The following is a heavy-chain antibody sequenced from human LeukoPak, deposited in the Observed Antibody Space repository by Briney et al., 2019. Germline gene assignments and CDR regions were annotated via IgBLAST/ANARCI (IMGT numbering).Heavy chain of an antibody. D-gene: IGHD4-23*01. CDR2: IYYSGST. V-gene: IGHV4-39*01. J-gene: IGHJ4*02. CDR1: GGSISSSSYY. CDR3: ARGLRWEYYFDY. Sequence: PSETLSLTCTVSGGSISSSSYYWGWIRQPPGKGLEWIGSIYYSGSTYYNPSLKSRVTISVDTSKNQFSLKLSSVTAADTAVYYCARGLRWEYYFDYWGQGTLVTVSS.